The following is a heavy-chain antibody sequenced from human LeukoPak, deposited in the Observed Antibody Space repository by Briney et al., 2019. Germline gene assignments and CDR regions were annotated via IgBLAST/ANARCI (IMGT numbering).Heavy chain of an antibody. D-gene: IGHD6-19*01. J-gene: IGHJ4*02. CDR2: ISGSGGST. Sequence: PPGGSLRLSCAAPGFTFSSYAMSWVRQAPGKGLEWVSAISGSGGSTYYADSVKGRFTISRDNSKNTLYLQMNSLRAEDTAVYYCAKDRFSYSSGWFDYWGQGTLVTVSS. CDR3: AKDRFSYSSGWFDY. V-gene: IGHV3-23*01. CDR1: GFTFSSYA.